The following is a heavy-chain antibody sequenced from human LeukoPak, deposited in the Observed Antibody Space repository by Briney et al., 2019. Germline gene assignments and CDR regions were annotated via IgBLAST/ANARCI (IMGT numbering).Heavy chain of an antibody. Sequence: GGSLRLSCAASGFTFNNNAMWWVRQAPGKGLEWVSTIDGTGGDTYYADSVKGRFTISRDNSKNTLYLQMNSLRAEDTAVYYCARDNYGGNFDYWGQGTLVTVSS. CDR3: ARDNYGGNFDY. V-gene: IGHV3-23*01. CDR1: GFTFNNNA. D-gene: IGHD4-23*01. J-gene: IGHJ4*02. CDR2: IDGTGGDT.